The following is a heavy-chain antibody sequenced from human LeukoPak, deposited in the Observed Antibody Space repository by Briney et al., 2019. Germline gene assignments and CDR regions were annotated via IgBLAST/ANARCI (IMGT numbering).Heavy chain of an antibody. CDR2: IRNKANSYTT. Sequence: GGSLRLSCAASGFTFSDHYMDWVRQAPGKGLEWVGRIRNKANSYTTQYAASVNGRFTISSDDSQNSLYLHMNSLKTEDTAVYFCARVRLGAPTRVFDYWGQGSLVSVSS. J-gene: IGHJ4*02. V-gene: IGHV3-72*01. CDR1: GFTFSDHY. CDR3: ARVRLGAPTRVFDY. D-gene: IGHD1-26*01.